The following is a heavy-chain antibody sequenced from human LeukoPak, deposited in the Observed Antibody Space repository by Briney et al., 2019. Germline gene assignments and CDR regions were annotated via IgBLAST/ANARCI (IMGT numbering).Heavy chain of an antibody. V-gene: IGHV4-30-4*01. CDR3: ARVFSTWPYYYMDV. Sequence: SETLSLTCTVSGGSINNGGYYWSWIRQHPGKGLEWIGYIYYSGSSYYNPSLRSRVTISVDTSKNQFSLKLSSVTAADTAVYYCARVFSTWPYYYMDVWGKGTTVTVSS. CDR1: GGSINNGGYY. D-gene: IGHD6-13*01. CDR2: IYYSGSS. J-gene: IGHJ6*03.